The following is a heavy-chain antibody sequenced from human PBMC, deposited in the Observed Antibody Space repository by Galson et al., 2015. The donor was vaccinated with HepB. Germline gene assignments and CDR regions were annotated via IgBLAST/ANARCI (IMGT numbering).Heavy chain of an antibody. CDR2: ISSNGGST. D-gene: IGHD3-22*01. V-gene: IGHV3-64D*06. Sequence: SLRLSCAASGFTFSSYAMHWVRQAPGKGLEYVSAISSNGGSTYYADSVKGRFTISRDNSKNTLYLQMSSLRAEDTAVYYCVKGHITMIVVLSYWGQGTLVTVSS. CDR3: VKGHITMIVVLSY. J-gene: IGHJ4*02. CDR1: GFTFSSYA.